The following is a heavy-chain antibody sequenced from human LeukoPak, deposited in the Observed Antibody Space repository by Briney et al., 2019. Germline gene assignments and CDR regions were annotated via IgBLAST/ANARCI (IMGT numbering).Heavy chain of an antibody. Sequence: GGSLTLSCAASGFTLSNAWMTWVRPAPGKGLEWVGRIYRNADGGTTDYAAPVKGRFTISRDDSKNTLYLQMNSLKTEDTCVYYCTTDSYCSTTTCYASSNYYYGLDAWGQGTSVTVSS. J-gene: IGHJ6*02. CDR1: GFTLSNAW. CDR2: IYRNADGGTT. D-gene: IGHD2-2*01. V-gene: IGHV3-15*05. CDR3: TTDSYCSTTTCYASSNYYYGLDA.